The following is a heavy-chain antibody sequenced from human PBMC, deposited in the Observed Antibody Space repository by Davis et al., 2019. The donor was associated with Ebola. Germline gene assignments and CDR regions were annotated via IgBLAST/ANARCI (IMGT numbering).Heavy chain of an antibody. D-gene: IGHD7-27*01. CDR1: GFNSDKSW. CDR3: ATDNWGPAL. CDR2: MKEDGSKI. Sequence: PGGSLRLSCELSGFNSDKSWMTWVRQAPGKGLEWVANMKEDGSKINYVDSVKGRFTISRDNAKKSLYLDMSSVRVDDTAVYYCATDNWGPALWGQGTLVTVSS. V-gene: IGHV3-7*01. J-gene: IGHJ4*02.